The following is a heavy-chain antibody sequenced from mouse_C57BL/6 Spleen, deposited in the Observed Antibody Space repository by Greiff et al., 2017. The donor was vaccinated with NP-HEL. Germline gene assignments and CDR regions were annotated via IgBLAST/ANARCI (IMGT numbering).Heavy chain of an antibody. CDR1: GFTFSSYG. J-gene: IGHJ2*01. V-gene: IGHV5-6*01. Sequence: EVQLVESGGDLVKPGGSLKLSCAASGFTFSSYGMSWVRQTPDKRLEWVATISSGGSYTSYPDSVKGRFTISRDNAKNTLYLQMSSLKSEDTAMYYCAIPSTIVTFDYWGQGTTLTVSS. D-gene: IGHD2-5*01. CDR2: ISSGGSYT. CDR3: AIPSTIVTFDY.